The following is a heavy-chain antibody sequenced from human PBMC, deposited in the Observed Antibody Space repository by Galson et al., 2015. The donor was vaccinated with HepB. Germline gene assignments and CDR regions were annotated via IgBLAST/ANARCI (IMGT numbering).Heavy chain of an antibody. D-gene: IGHD6-19*01. Sequence: SLRLSCAASGFTFDDYAMHWVRQAPGKGLEWVSGISWNSGSMGYADSVKGRVTISRDNAKNSLYLQMDSLRPEDTAFYYCAKPSLSGGHWLDPHAFDIWGQGTMVTVSS. CDR1: GFTFDDYA. CDR3: AKPSLSGGHWLDPHAFDI. J-gene: IGHJ3*02. CDR2: ISWNSGSM. V-gene: IGHV3-9*01.